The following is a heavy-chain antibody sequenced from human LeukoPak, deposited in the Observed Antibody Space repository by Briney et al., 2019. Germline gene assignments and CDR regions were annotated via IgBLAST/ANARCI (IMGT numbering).Heavy chain of an antibody. CDR3: ARGGSAWSDFDY. V-gene: IGHV3-7*01. J-gene: IGHJ4*02. CDR2: IKQDGSEK. CDR1: GFTFSSYW. D-gene: IGHD3-16*01. Sequence: PGGSLRLSCAASGFTFSSYWMSWVRQAPGKGLEWVANIKQDGSEKYNVDSVKGRFTISRDNAKNALYLQMNSLRAEDTAVYYCARGGSAWSDFDYWGQGTLVTVSS.